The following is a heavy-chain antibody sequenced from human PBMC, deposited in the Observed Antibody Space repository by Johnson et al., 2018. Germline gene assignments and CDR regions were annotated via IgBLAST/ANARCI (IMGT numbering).Heavy chain of an antibody. CDR1: GDSVSSNSAA. D-gene: IGHD6-19*01. V-gene: IGHV6-1*01. CDR2: TYYKSKWYS. J-gene: IGHJ6*02. CDR3: ARAPTIAGGGDLYYYYGMDV. Sequence: QVQLQQSGPELVKPSQTLSLTCAISGDSVSSNSAAWNWIRQSPWRGLEWLGMTYYKSKWYSDYAVSVKSRITIKPHSFKNQFSLQLNAVTPDDTAVDYCARAPTIAGGGDLYYYYGMDVWGQGTTVTVSS.